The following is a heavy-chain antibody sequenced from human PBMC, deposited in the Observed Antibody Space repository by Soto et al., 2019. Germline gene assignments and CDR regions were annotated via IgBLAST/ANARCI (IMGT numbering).Heavy chain of an antibody. D-gene: IGHD6-19*01. CDR3: ARVAAVAGDYFDY. J-gene: IGHJ4*02. CDR2: IYYSGST. CDR1: GGSISSYY. Sequence: PSETLSLTCTVSGGSISSYYWSWIRQPPGKGLEWIGYIYYSGSTNYNPSLKSRVTISVDTSKNQFSLKLSSVTAADTAVYYCARVAAVAGDYFDYWGQGTLVTVSS. V-gene: IGHV4-59*08.